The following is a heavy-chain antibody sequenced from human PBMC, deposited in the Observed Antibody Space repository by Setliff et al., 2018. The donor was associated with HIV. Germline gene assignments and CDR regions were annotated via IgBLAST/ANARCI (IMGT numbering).Heavy chain of an antibody. Sequence: PSETLSLTCTVSGGSITSGSYYWSWIRQPAGKGLEWIGRFYTSGSTNYNPSLKSRVTMSVDTSKNQFSLKLSSVTAADTAVYYCAREEGWGGWPYYYYYMDVWGKGTTVTVSS. J-gene: IGHJ6*03. D-gene: IGHD6-19*01. V-gene: IGHV4-61*02. CDR3: AREEGWGGWPYYYYYMDV. CDR1: GGSITSGSYY. CDR2: FYTSGST.